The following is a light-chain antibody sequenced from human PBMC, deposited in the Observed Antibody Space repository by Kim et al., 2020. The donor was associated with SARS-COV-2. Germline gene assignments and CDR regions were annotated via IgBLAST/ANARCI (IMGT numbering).Light chain of an antibody. CDR2: DAS. V-gene: IGKV3-11*01. J-gene: IGKJ5*01. CDR1: QSVSSY. CDR3: QQRSNWPRSIT. Sequence: EIVLTQSPATLSLSPGERATLSCWASQSVSSYLAWYQQKPGQAPRLLIYDASNRATGIPARFSGSGSGTDFTLTISSLEPEDFAVYYCQQRSNWPRSITFGQGTRLEIK.